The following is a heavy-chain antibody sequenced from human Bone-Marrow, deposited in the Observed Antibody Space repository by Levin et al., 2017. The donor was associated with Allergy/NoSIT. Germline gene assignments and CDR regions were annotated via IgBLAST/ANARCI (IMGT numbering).Heavy chain of an antibody. CDR3: ARAGVVRGDLGDQDS. CDR2: INPSDDTR. D-gene: IGHD3-10*01. CDR1: GYTFTSYY. V-gene: IGHV1-46*01. J-gene: IGHJ4*02. Sequence: ASVKVSCKASGYTFTSYYIHWVRQAPGQGLEWMGIINPSDDTRAIAQKFLGRVTVTRDTSTSTVYMELRSLRSEDTAVYYWARAGVVRGDLGDQDSWGQGTLVTVS.